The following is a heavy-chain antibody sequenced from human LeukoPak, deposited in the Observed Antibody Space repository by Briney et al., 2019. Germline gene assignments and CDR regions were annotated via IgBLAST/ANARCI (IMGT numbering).Heavy chain of an antibody. Sequence: QAGGSPRLSCAASGFIFNDYSMNWVRQAPGKGLEWISYIGIDSGNTKYADSVKGRFTISGDNAKSSLYLQMNSLRVEDTAVYYCARDHNYAFDNWGQGTLVTVSS. J-gene: IGHJ4*02. D-gene: IGHD4-11*01. CDR1: GFIFNDYS. CDR2: IGIDSGNT. CDR3: ARDHNYAFDN. V-gene: IGHV3-48*04.